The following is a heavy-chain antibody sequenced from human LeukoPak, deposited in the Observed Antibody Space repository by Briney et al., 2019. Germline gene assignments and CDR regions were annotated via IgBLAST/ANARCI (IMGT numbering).Heavy chain of an antibody. CDR2: IKEDGSEI. D-gene: IGHD3-10*01. CDR1: GFTFSSYS. CDR3: ARGHPWFGELLSD. Sequence: HPGGSLRLSCAASGFTFSSYSMNWVRQAPGKGLEWVANIKEDGSEIYHVDSVKGRFTISRGNAKNSLYLQMNSLRAEDTAVYYCARGHPWFGELLSDWGQGTLVTVSS. J-gene: IGHJ4*02. V-gene: IGHV3-7*03.